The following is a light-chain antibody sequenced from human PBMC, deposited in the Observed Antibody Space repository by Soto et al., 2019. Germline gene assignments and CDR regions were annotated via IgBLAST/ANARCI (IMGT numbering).Light chain of an antibody. V-gene: IGKV3-20*01. CDR3: QHYVVSPRFT. J-gene: IGKJ3*01. Sequence: EIVLTQSPGTLSLSPGERATLACRTSQTINSNYLAWYQQKVGQAPRLLIHGASSRATGIPDRFSGSGSGTDFTLTISKLEPEDFAVYYCQHYVVSPRFTFGPGTKVDI. CDR1: QTINSNY. CDR2: GAS.